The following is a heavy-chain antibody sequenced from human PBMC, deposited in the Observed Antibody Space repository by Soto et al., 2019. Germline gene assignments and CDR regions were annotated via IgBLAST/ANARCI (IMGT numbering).Heavy chain of an antibody. CDR3: AREVQVHTPAFVY. Sequence: QVQLVQSGAEMKKPGSSVKFSCQSSGGTFNTYAMNWVRQAPGQGPEWMGDISPMFGAANYAPKFQGRVTITADESTGTSYMQLSSLTSEDTALYFCAREVQVHTPAFVYRGQGTLVTVSS. V-gene: IGHV1-69*19. CDR2: ISPMFGAA. D-gene: IGHD3-10*01. CDR1: GGTFNTYA. J-gene: IGHJ4*02.